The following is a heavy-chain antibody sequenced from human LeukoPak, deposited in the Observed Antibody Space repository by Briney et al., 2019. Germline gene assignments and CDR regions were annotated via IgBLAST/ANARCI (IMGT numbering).Heavy chain of an antibody. J-gene: IGHJ6*04. CDR3: ARHPGGYGDYGMDV. Sequence: SETLSLTCTVSGGSISSGGYCWSWIRQHPGKGLEWIGYIYYSGGTYYNPSLKSRVTISVDTSKNQFSLKLSSVTAADTAVYYCARHPGGYGDYGMDVWGKGTTVTVSS. V-gene: IGHV4-31*03. CDR1: GGSISSGGYC. D-gene: IGHD4-17*01. CDR2: IYYSGGT.